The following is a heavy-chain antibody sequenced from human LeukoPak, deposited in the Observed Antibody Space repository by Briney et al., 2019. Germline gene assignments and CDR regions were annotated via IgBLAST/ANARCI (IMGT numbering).Heavy chain of an antibody. J-gene: IGHJ4*02. CDR2: INPSGGST. Sequence: ASVKVSCKASGYTFTSYYMHWVRQAPGQGLEWMGIINPSGGSTSYAQKFQGRVTMTRDMSTSTVYMELSSLRSEDTAVYYCAREGYCSSISCPTFDYWGQGTLVTVSS. CDR1: GYTFTSYY. V-gene: IGHV1-46*01. D-gene: IGHD2-2*01. CDR3: AREGYCSSISCPTFDY.